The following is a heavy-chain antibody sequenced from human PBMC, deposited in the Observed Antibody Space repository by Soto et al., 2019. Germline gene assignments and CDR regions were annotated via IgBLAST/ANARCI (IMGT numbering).Heavy chain of an antibody. V-gene: IGHV4-30-4*01. D-gene: IGHD2-15*01. CDR3: ARARGARYFDY. CDR1: GGSISSGDYY. J-gene: IGHJ4*02. Sequence: PSETLPLTCTVSGGSISSGDYYWSWIRQPPGKGLEWIGYIYYSGSTYYNPSLKSRVTISVDTSKNQFSLKLSSVTAADTAVYYCARARGARYFDYWGQGTLVTVSS. CDR2: IYYSGST.